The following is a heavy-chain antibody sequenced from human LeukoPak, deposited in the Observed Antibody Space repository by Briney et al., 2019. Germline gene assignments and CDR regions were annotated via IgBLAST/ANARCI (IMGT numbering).Heavy chain of an antibody. CDR3: VKDEYCSGGSCLLAEYFQH. CDR1: GFTLSSYA. V-gene: IGHV3-64D*06. CDR2: ISSNGGST. Sequence: PGGSLRLSCSASGFTLSSYAMHWVRQAPGKGLEYVSAISSNGGSTYYADSVKGRFTISRDNSKNTLYLQMSSLRAEDTAVYYCVKDEYCSGGSCLLAEYFQHWGQGTLVTVSS. J-gene: IGHJ1*01. D-gene: IGHD2-15*01.